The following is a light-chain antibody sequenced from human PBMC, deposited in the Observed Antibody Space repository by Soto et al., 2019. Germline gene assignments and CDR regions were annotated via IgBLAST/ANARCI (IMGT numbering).Light chain of an antibody. V-gene: IGKV3-15*01. CDR1: QTVSSN. J-gene: IGKJ4*01. Sequence: EIVMTQSPATLSVSPGERATLSCRASQTVSSNLAWYQQKPGQAPRLLIYDASTRATGIPVRFRGSGSGTEFTLTISSLQSEDSAVYYCHQYNSWPLTFGGGTKVDIK. CDR2: DAS. CDR3: HQYNSWPLT.